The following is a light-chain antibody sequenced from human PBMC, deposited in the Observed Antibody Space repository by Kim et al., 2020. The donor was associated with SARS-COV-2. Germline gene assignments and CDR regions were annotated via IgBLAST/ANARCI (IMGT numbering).Light chain of an antibody. CDR3: QQYGSSLYT. J-gene: IGKJ2*01. Sequence: EIVLTQSPGTLSLSPGERATLSCRASQSVSSSYLAWYQQKPGQAPRLLIYGASSRATGIPDRFSGSGCGTDFTLTISRLEPEDFAVYYCQQYGSSLYTFGHWTKLEI. CDR2: GAS. V-gene: IGKV3-20*01. CDR1: QSVSSSY.